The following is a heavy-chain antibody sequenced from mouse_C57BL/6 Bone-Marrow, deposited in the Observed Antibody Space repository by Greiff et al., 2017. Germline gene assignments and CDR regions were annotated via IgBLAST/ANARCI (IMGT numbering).Heavy chain of an antibody. CDR1: GYTFTSYW. D-gene: IGHD3-3*01. V-gene: IGHV1-59*01. J-gene: IGHJ3*01. Sequence: VKLQQPGAELVRPGTSVKLSCKASGYTFTSYWMHWVKQRPGQGLEWIGVIDPSDSYTNYNQKFKGKAPLPVDTSSSTAYMQLSSLTSEDAAVYYCSRGVGQGHWGQGTLVTVSA. CDR3: SRGVGQGH. CDR2: IDPSDSYT.